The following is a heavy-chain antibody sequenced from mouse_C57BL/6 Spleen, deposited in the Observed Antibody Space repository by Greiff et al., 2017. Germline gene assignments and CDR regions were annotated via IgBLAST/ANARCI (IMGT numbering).Heavy chain of an antibody. CDR3: ARDRVVDWYFDV. J-gene: IGHJ1*03. D-gene: IGHD1-1*01. CDR1: GYSITSGYY. V-gene: IGHV3-6*01. Sequence: EVKLVESGPGLVKPSQSLSLTCSVTGYSITSGYYWNWIRQFPGNKLEWMGYISYDGSNNYNPSLKNRISITRDTSKNQFFLKLNSVTTEDTATYYCARDRVVDWYFDVWGTGTTVTVSS. CDR2: ISYDGSN.